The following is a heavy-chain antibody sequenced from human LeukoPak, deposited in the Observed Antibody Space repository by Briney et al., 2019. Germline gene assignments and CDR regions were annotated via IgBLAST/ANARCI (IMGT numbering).Heavy chain of an antibody. V-gene: IGHV1-69*13. D-gene: IGHD3-10*01. J-gene: IGHJ4*02. CDR2: IIPIFGTA. Sequence: GASVKVSCMASGYTFTGNYLHWVRQAPGQGLEWMGGIIPIFGTANYAQKFQGRVTITADESTSTAYMELSSLRSEDTAVYYCARGITMVREGFDYWGQGTLVTVSS. CDR1: GYTFTGNY. CDR3: ARGITMVREGFDY.